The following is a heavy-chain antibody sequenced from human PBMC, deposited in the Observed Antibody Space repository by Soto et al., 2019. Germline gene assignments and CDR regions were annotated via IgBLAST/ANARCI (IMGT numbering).Heavy chain of an antibody. D-gene: IGHD2-15*01. J-gene: IGHJ5*02. CDR3: ARGSPKIVVVVAATPWWFDP. CDR1: GFTFSSYS. Sequence: EVQLVESGGGLVQPGGSLRLSCAASGFTFSSYSMNWVRQAPGKGLEWVSYISSSSSTIYYADSVKGRFTISRDNAKNSLYLQMNSLRAEDTAVYYCARGSPKIVVVVAATPWWFDPWGQGTLVTVSS. V-gene: IGHV3-48*01. CDR2: ISSSSSTI.